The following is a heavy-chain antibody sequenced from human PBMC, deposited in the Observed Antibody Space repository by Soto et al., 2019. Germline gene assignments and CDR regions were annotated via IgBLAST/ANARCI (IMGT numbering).Heavy chain of an antibody. V-gene: IGHV3-21*01. Sequence: GGSLRLSCAASGFTFSRYIMHWVRQAPGQGLEWIATISSTSTNIYYADSVKGRITISRDNPKNSLSLQMDSLRREDTAVYYCTRGIASSSLVTFDVWGQGTMVAVSS. CDR2: ISSTSTNI. J-gene: IGHJ3*01. CDR1: GFTFSRYI. D-gene: IGHD2-21*01. CDR3: TRGIASSSLVTFDV.